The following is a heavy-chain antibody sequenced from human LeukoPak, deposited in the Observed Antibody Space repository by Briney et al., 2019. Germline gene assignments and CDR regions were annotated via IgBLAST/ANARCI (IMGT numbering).Heavy chain of an antibody. V-gene: IGHV4-59*08. CDR1: GGSISSYY. CDR3: ARQYCSGGSCYSKTGALDY. CDR2: IYYSGST. Sequence: SETLSLTCTASGGSISSYYWSWIRQPPGKGLEWIGYIYYSGSTNYNPSLKGRVTISVDTSKDQFSLKLSSVTAADTAVYYCARQYCSGGSCYSKTGALDYWGQGTLVTVSS. J-gene: IGHJ4*02. D-gene: IGHD2-15*01.